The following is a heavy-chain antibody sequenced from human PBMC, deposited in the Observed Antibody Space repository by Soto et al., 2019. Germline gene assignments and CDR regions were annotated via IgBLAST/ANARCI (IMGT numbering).Heavy chain of an antibody. D-gene: IGHD5-18*01. J-gene: IGHJ4*02. V-gene: IGHV3-30*18. CDR2: ISYDGSNK. Sequence: QVQLVESGGGVVQPGRSLRLSCAASGFTFSSYGMHWVRQAPGKGLEWVAVISYDGSNKYYADSVKGRFTISRDNSKNTLYLQMNRLRAEDTAVYYCAKDLNRRGTAMVHWGQGTLVTVSS. CDR1: GFTFSSYG. CDR3: AKDLNRRGTAMVH.